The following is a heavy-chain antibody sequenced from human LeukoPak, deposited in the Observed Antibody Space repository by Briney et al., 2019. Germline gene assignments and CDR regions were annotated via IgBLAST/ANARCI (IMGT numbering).Heavy chain of an antibody. CDR1: GFTFGDYA. V-gene: IGHV3-30*04. CDR3: AKVKYYYDSSGYFDY. CDR2: ISYDGSNK. D-gene: IGHD3-22*01. J-gene: IGHJ4*02. Sequence: GGSLRLSCTASGFTFGDYAMSWVRQAPGKGLEWVAVISYDGSNKYYADSVKGRFTISRDNSKNTLYLQMNSLRAEDTAVYYCAKVKYYYDSSGYFDYWGQGTLVTVSS.